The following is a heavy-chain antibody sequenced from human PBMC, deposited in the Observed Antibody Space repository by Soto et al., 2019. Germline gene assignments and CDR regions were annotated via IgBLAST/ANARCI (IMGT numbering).Heavy chain of an antibody. V-gene: IGHV4-59*01. D-gene: IGHD1-1*01. CDR1: GGSISSYY. CDR2: IYYSGST. J-gene: IGHJ5*02. CDR3: AREGGSTGPLSNWFDP. Sequence: SETLSLTCTVPGGSISSYYWSWIRQPPGKGLEWIGYIYYSGSTNYNPSLKSRVTISVDTSKNQFSLKLSSVTAADTAVYYCAREGGSTGPLSNWFDPWGQGTLVTVSS.